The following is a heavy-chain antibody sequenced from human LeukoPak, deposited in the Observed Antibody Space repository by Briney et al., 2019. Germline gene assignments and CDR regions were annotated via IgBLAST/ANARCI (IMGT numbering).Heavy chain of an antibody. Sequence: PGGSLRLSCAASGFTLSTYWIHWVRQAPGKGLVWVSRINRDGSTTTYADSVKGRFTISRDNAKNTLYLQMNSLRAEDTAVYYCARDLTGYEDYWGQGTLVTVSS. CDR2: INRDGSTT. V-gene: IGHV3-74*01. D-gene: IGHD3-9*01. CDR3: ARDLTGYEDY. J-gene: IGHJ4*02. CDR1: GFTLSTYW.